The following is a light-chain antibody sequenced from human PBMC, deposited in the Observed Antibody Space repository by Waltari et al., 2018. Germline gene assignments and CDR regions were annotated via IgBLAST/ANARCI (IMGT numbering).Light chain of an antibody. CDR3: QQYADLPWT. CDR1: QDISSY. CDR2: AAS. V-gene: IGKV1-33*01. Sequence: DIQMTQSPSSLSASVGDRVTITCQASQDISSYLNWYQQKPGKAPKLLMSAASNLEAGVPSRFSGSRSGTDFTVTITSLQSEDIATYYCQQYADLPWTFGQGTKVEIK. J-gene: IGKJ1*01.